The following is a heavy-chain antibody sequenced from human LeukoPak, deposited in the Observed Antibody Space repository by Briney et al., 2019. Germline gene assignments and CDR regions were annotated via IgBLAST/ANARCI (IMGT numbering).Heavy chain of an antibody. Sequence: GASRRLSCAASGFTFSSYWMSWVRQAPGKGLEWVANIKQDGSEKYYVDSVKGRFTISRDNAKNSLYLQMNSLRAEDTAVYYCARRSGYYYYGMDVWGQGTTVTVSS. CDR1: GFTFSSYW. D-gene: IGHD2-15*01. V-gene: IGHV3-7*01. CDR3: ARRSGYYYYGMDV. J-gene: IGHJ6*02. CDR2: IKQDGSEK.